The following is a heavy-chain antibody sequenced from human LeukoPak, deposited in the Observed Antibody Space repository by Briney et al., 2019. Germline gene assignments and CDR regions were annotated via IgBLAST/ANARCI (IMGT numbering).Heavy chain of an antibody. Sequence: PGGSLRLSCAASGFTFSKYAMSWVRQAPGKGLEWVSAISGSGGSTYYADSVKGRFTISRDNSRNTLYLQMNSLRAEDTAVYYCARGYSYGYHDASDIWGQGTMVTVS. CDR1: GFTFSKYA. V-gene: IGHV3-23*01. D-gene: IGHD5-18*01. CDR3: ARGYSYGYHDASDI. CDR2: ISGSGGST. J-gene: IGHJ3*02.